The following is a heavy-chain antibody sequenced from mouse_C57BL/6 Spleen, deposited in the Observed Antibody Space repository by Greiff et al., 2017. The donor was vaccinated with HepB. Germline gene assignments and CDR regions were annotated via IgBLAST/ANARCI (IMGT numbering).Heavy chain of an antibody. V-gene: IGHV5-16*01. Sequence: EVQRVESEGGLVQPGSSMKLSCTASGFTFSDYYMAWVRQVPEKGLEWVANINYDGSSTYYLDSLKSRFIISRDNAKNILYLQMSSLKSEDTATYYCARVLPLYAMDYWGQGTSVTVSS. CDR2: INYDGSST. CDR1: GFTFSDYY. J-gene: IGHJ4*01. CDR3: ARVLPLYAMDY. D-gene: IGHD1-1*01.